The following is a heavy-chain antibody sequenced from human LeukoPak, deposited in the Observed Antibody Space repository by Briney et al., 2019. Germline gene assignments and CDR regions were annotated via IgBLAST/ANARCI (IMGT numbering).Heavy chain of an antibody. D-gene: IGHD3-22*01. J-gene: IGHJ4*02. CDR2: ISGSGGST. Sequence: GGSLRLSCAASGFTFSSYAMSWVRQAPGKGLEWVSAISGSGGSTYYADSVKGRFTISRDNSKNTLYLQMNSLRAEDTAVYYCAKDAAASYDSSGYYFDYWGQGTLVTVSS. CDR3: AKDAAASYDSSGYYFDY. V-gene: IGHV3-23*01. CDR1: GFTFSSYA.